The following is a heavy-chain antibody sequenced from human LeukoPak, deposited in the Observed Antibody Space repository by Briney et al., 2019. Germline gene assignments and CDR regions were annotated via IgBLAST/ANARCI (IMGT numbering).Heavy chain of an antibody. CDR1: GFTFSSYA. J-gene: IGHJ4*02. D-gene: IGHD3-22*01. CDR2: ISGSGGST. V-gene: IGHV3-23*01. Sequence: GGSLRLSCAASGFTFSSYAMSWVRQAPGEGLEWVSGISGSGGSTYYADSVKGQFTISRDNSKNTLYLQMNNLRAEDTALYYCAKGRYDSSGPANTFDYWGQGTLVTVSS. CDR3: AKGRYDSSGPANTFDY.